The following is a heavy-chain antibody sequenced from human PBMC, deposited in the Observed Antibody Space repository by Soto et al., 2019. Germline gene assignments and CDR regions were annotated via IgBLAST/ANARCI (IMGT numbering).Heavy chain of an antibody. CDR3: ARGPRYCSTTTCFSGVTWFDT. J-gene: IGHJ5*02. CDR2: ISSYNGNT. CDR1: GYTFTSYG. D-gene: IGHD2-2*01. V-gene: IGHV1-18*04. Sequence: ASVKVSCKASGYTFTSYGISWVRQAPGQGLEWMGWISSYNGNTNYAQKVQGRVTLTTDTSTSTTYMELRSLRSDDTAVYYCARGPRYCSTTTCFSGVTWFDTWGQGTLVTVSS.